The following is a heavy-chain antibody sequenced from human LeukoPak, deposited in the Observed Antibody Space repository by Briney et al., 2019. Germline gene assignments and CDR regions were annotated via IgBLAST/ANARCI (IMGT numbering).Heavy chain of an antibody. CDR3: AREQGLPYYYDSSGYHRPFDI. V-gene: IGHV3-11*01. CDR1: GFTFSDYY. Sequence: GALSPSCAASGFTFSDYYMSWIRQAPGKGLGWGSYITSSGSTIYDADSVKGRFTISRDHVKNSLYLQMNSLRAEDTAVYYCAREQGLPYYYDSSGYHRPFDIWGQGTMVTVSS. D-gene: IGHD3-22*01. J-gene: IGHJ3*02. CDR2: ITSSGSTI.